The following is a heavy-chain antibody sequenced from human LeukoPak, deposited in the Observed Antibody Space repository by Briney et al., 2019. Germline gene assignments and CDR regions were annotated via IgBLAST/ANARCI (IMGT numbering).Heavy chain of an antibody. CDR3: ARSDSSGYSLMEH. J-gene: IGHJ1*01. CDR1: GGSISSYY. D-gene: IGHD3-22*01. V-gene: IGHV4-59*01. Sequence: PSVTLSLTCTVSGGSISSYYWSWIRQPPGKGLEWIGYIYYSGSTNYNPSLKSRVTISVDTSKNQFSLKLSSVTAADTAVYYCARSDSSGYSLMEHWGQGTLVTVSS. CDR2: IYYSGST.